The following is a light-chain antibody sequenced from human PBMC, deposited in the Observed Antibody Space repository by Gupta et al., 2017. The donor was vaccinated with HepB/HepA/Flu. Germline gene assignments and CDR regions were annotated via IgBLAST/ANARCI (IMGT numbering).Light chain of an antibody. CDR2: NVC. J-gene: IGLJ2*01. CDR3: STYTFNSTLVV. CDR1: NSDY. V-gene: IGLV2-14*01. Sequence: QSALPQPASVSASPGPSITISCTRTNSDYVSWYPQYRDKAPRLLLYNVCDRPAGVSLRCSGSKSGNTASLTISGLQAEDGANYNCSTYTFNSTLVVVGGGTHLTVL.